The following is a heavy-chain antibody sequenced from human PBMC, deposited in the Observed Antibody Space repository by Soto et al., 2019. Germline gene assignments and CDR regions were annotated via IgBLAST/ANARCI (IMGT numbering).Heavy chain of an antibody. CDR2: IGGSGRTT. CDR1: AFTFNNYA. J-gene: IGHJ4*02. Sequence: GGSLRLSCAASAFTFNNYAMSWVRQAPGKGLEWVSGIGGSGRTTYYADSVKGRFTIPRDNSNNTLFLQMNSLRAEDTAVYYCAKSRYSDSSGDFYDYWGQGTLVTVSS. V-gene: IGHV3-23*01. D-gene: IGHD3-22*01. CDR3: AKSRYSDSSGDFYDY.